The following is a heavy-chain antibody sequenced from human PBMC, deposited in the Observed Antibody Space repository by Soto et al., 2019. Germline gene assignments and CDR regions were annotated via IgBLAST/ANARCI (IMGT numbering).Heavy chain of an antibody. CDR3: ARVLPTKCYHYMDV. J-gene: IGHJ6*03. Sequence: LTCTVSGGSISSGGYYWSWIRQHPGKGLEWIGYIYYSGSTYYNPSLKSRVTISVDTSKNQFSLKLSSVTAADTAVYYCARVLPTKCYHYMDVWGKGTTVTVSS. CDR1: GGSISSGGYY. CDR2: IYYSGST. V-gene: IGHV4-31*03.